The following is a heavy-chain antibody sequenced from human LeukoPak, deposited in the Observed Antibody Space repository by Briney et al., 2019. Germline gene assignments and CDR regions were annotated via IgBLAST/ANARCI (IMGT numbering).Heavy chain of an antibody. CDR2: NSAYNGNT. J-gene: IGHJ5*02. D-gene: IGHD3-10*01. CDR1: GYTFPSYG. V-gene: IGHV1-18*01. Sequence: GASVKVSCKASGYTFPSYGISWVRQAPGQGLEWMGWNSAYNGNTNYAQKLQGRVTMTTDTSTSTAYMELRSLRSDDTAVYYCARDGEGVTMDRGVYNWFDPWGQGTLVTVSS. CDR3: ARDGEGVTMDRGVYNWFDP.